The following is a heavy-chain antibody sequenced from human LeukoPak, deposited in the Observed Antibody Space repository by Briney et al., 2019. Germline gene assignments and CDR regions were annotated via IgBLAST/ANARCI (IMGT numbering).Heavy chain of an antibody. CDR3: AGTDFWSGYHDY. Sequence: SETLSLTCTVSGGSISSYYWSWIRQPPGKGLEWIGYIYYSGSTNYNPSLKSRVTISVDTSKNQFSLKLSSVTAADTAVYYCAGTDFWSGYHDYWGQGTLATVSS. D-gene: IGHD3-3*01. CDR2: IYYSGST. V-gene: IGHV4-59*01. J-gene: IGHJ4*02. CDR1: GGSISSYY.